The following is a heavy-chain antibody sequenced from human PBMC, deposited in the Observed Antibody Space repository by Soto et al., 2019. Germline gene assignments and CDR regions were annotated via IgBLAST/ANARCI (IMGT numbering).Heavy chain of an antibody. J-gene: IGHJ5*02. CDR3: ARGSPRLNIVVVPAAMPRWFDP. V-gene: IGHV4-34*01. CDR1: GGSFSGYY. D-gene: IGHD2-2*01. CDR2: INHSGST. Sequence: SETLSLTCAVYGGSFSGYYWSWIRQPPGKGLEWIGEINHSGSTNYNPSLKSRVTISVDTSKNQFSLKLSSVTAADTAVYYCARGSPRLNIVVVPAAMPRWFDPWGQGTLVTVYS.